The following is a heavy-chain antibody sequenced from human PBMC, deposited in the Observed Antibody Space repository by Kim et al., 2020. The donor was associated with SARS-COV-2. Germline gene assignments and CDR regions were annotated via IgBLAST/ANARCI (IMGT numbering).Heavy chain of an antibody. D-gene: IGHD6-13*01. J-gene: IGHJ4*02. CDR3: ARAQSTIPAAGTRHWIES. CDR1: GASISSGNW. V-gene: IGHV4-4*02. CDR2: IFHSGST. Sequence: SETLSLTCAVSGASISSGNWWTWVRQSPGKGLEWIGDIFHSGSTNYNPSLRSRVTISVDKSTNQFSLRLTTVTAADTAIYFCARAQSTIPAAGTRHWIESWGQGTLVTVSS.